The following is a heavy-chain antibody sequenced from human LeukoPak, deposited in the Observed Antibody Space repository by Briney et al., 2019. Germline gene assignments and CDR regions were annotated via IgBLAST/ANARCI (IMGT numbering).Heavy chain of an antibody. CDR2: ISGSGVTT. CDR3: AKEDLAELGGGCAGGCYWARPFHF. J-gene: IGHJ4*02. Sequence: PGGSLRLSCAASGFTFSSYAMSWVRQAPGKGLEWVSAISGSGVTTFYADSVKGRFTISRDTSKNTLYLQMNSLGSEDSALYYCAKEDLAELGGGCAGGCYWARPFHFWGQGTLVTVSS. CDR1: GFTFSSYA. V-gene: IGHV3-23*01. D-gene: IGHD2-21*02.